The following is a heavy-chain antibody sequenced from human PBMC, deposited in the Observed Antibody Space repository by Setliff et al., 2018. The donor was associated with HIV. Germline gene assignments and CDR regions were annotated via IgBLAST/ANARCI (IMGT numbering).Heavy chain of an antibody. J-gene: IGHJ4*02. Sequence: SETLSLTCTVSGGSINSTSYYWGWIRQPPGNGLEWIGSIYHTGSTYYKPSLKSRVTISVDTSKNQFSLKLTSVTAADTAVYYCASAGSGTRVPPRYWGQGTLVTVSS. CDR2: IYHTGST. CDR3: ASAGSGTRVPPRY. V-gene: IGHV4-39*07. D-gene: IGHD1-1*01. CDR1: GGSINSTSYY.